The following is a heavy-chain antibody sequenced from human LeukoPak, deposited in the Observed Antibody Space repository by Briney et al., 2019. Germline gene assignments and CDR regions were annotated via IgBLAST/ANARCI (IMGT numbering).Heavy chain of an antibody. Sequence: PSQTLSLTCAVYGGSFSGYYWSWIRQPPGKGLEWIGEINHSGSTNYNPSLKSRVTISVDTSKNQFSLKLSSVTAADTAVYYWARVRRLGYCSSTSCYGNRSPYHWFDPWGQGTLVTVSS. CDR1: GGSFSGYY. V-gene: IGHV4-34*01. J-gene: IGHJ5*02. D-gene: IGHD2-2*01. CDR2: INHSGST. CDR3: ARVRRLGYCSSTSCYGNRSPYHWFDP.